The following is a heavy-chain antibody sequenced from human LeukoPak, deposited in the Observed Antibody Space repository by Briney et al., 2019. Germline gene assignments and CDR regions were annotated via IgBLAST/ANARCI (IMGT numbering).Heavy chain of an antibody. V-gene: IGHV4-39*01. D-gene: IGHD5-18*01. Sequence: SETLSLTCTVSGGSISSSSYYWGWIRQPPGKGLEWIGSIYYSGSTYYNPSLKSRVTISVDTSKNQFPLKLSSVTAADTAVYYRASHGYSYGVNFDYWGQGTLVTVSS. CDR1: GGSISSSSYY. CDR3: ASHGYSYGVNFDY. CDR2: IYYSGST. J-gene: IGHJ4*02.